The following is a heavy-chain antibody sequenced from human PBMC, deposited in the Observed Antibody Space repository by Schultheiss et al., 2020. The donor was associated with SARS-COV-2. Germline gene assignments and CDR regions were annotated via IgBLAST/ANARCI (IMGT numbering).Heavy chain of an antibody. CDR2: IYHSGST. D-gene: IGHD4-11*01. J-gene: IGHJ6*02. CDR1: GGSISSSNW. Sequence: SETLSLTCTVSGGSISSSNWWSWVRQPPGKGLEWIGEIYHSGSTNYNPSLKSRVTISVDTSKNQFSLKLSSVTAADTAVYYCARGYSNYYYYYGMDVWGQGTTVTVSS. V-gene: IGHV4-4*02. CDR3: ARGYSNYYYYYGMDV.